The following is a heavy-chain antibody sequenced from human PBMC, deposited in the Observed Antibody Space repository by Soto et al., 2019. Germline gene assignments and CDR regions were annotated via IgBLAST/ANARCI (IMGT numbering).Heavy chain of an antibody. CDR2: IYPGDSDT. Sequence: PGQSLKISCKGSGYSFTSYWIGWVRQMPGKGLEWMGIIYPGDSDTRYSPSFQGQVTISADKSISTAYLHWSSLKASDTAMYYCAWLLANALSWGDFDNWGQGTMVTVS. J-gene: IGHJ3*02. CDR1: GYSFTSYW. D-gene: IGHD2-8*01. V-gene: IGHV5-51*01. CDR3: AWLLANALSWGDFDN.